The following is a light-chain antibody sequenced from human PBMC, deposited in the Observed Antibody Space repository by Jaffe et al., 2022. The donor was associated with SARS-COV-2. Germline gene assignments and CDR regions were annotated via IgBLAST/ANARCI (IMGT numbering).Light chain of an antibody. CDR1: QSVTSN. V-gene: IGKV3-15*01. Sequence: EIVMTQSPAILSVSPGERVTLSCRTSQSVTSNLAWYQEKPGQAPRLLIYGASTRAAGIPARFSGGGSGTQFTLTISSLQSEDFAVYYCQQYKSWPPSYTFGQGTKLDIK. CDR3: QQYKSWPPSYT. J-gene: IGKJ2*01. CDR2: GAS.